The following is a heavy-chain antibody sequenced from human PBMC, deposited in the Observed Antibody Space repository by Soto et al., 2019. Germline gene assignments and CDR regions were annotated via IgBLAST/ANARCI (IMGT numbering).Heavy chain of an antibody. J-gene: IGHJ5*01. CDR2: ISRTGDSA. V-gene: IGHV3-23*01. D-gene: IGHD3-22*01. Sequence: EVRLLESGGALVQPGGSLTLSCAASGFSFSDYAMSWVRQAPGKGLEWVSSISRTGDSAYYADSVKGRFAISRDRSKNRLSLQMNSLRVEDTAVYYCAKGPDGSGYYHNWFDSWGQGTLITLSS. CDR3: AKGPDGSGYYHNWFDS. CDR1: GFSFSDYA.